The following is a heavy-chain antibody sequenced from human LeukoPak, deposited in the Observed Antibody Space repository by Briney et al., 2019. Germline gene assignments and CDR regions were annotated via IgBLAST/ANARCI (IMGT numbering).Heavy chain of an antibody. Sequence: GGSLRLSCAASGFTFGSYGMHWVRQAPGKGLEWVAFIQYDGSNKYYADSVKGRFTISRDNSKNTLYLQMNSLRAEDTAVYYCARDPSRGYTYGYGDYWGQGTLVTVSS. CDR3: ARDPSRGYTYGYGDY. D-gene: IGHD5-18*01. CDR1: GFTFGSYG. CDR2: IQYDGSNK. V-gene: IGHV3-30*02. J-gene: IGHJ4*02.